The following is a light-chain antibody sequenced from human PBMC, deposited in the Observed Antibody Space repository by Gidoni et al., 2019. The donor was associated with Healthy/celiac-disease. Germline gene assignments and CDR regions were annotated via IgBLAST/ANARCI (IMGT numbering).Light chain of an antibody. CDR2: EVS. J-gene: IGLJ1*01. CDR3: SSYTSSSTRV. Sequence: QSALTQPASVSGSPGQSSTISCTGTSSDVGGYNYVSWYQQHTGKAPKLMIDEVSNRPSGVSNRFSGSKSGNTASRTISGLQAEDEADYYCSSYTSSSTRVFGTGTKVTVL. V-gene: IGLV2-14*01. CDR1: SSDVGGYNY.